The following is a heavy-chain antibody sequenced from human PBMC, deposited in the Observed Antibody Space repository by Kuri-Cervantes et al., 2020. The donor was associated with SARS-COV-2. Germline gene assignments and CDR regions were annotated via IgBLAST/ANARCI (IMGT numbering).Heavy chain of an antibody. Sequence: SQTLSLTCAVSGYSLSSGYYWGWIRQPPGKGLEWIGSIYHSGSTNYNPSLKSRVTISVDTSKNQFSLKLSSVTAADTAVYYCARGGVDPFDYWGQGTLVTVSS. CDR2: IYHSGST. J-gene: IGHJ4*02. CDR1: GYSLSSGYY. CDR3: ARGGVDPFDY. D-gene: IGHD3-16*01. V-gene: IGHV4-38-2*01.